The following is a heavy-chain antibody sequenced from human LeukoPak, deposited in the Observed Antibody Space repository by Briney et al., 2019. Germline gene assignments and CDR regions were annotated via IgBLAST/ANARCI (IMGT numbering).Heavy chain of an antibody. Sequence: GGSLRLSCAASGFTFSDYYMSWIRQAPGKGLEWISYISGSGTTIYYADSVKGRFTISRDNSKNTLYLQMNSLRAEDTAVYYCARDRSIAVAGTDLWGQGTLVTVSS. V-gene: IGHV3-11*01. J-gene: IGHJ4*02. CDR1: GFTFSDYY. CDR3: ARDRSIAVAGTDL. D-gene: IGHD6-19*01. CDR2: ISGSGTTI.